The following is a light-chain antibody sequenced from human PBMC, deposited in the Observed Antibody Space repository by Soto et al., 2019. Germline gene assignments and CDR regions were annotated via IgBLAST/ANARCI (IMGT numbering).Light chain of an antibody. CDR2: DVS. V-gene: IGLV2-14*03. J-gene: IGLJ1*01. CDR3: SSYTSSSTYV. Sequence: ALTQPASVSGSPGQSITISCTGTSTDVGGYNYVSWYQQHPGKAPKLMIYDVSNRPSGVSNRFSGSKSGNTASLTISGLQAEDEADYYCSSYTSSSTYVFGTGTKVTVL. CDR1: STDVGGYNY.